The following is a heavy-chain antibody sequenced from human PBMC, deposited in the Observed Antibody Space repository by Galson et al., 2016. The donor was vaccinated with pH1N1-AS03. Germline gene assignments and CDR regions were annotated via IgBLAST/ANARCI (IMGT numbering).Heavy chain of an antibody. CDR3: VNESLCEVRNCNSRVLEAYDI. CDR1: GFTFSSFG. D-gene: IGHD3-3*01. J-gene: IGHJ3*02. Sequence: SLRLSCAASGFTFSSFGMHWVRQAPGKGLEWVTFIAIDANREYYADSVRGRFTISRDNSKNTVYLQMNSLKSDDSYGYYCVNESLCEVRNCNSRVLEAYDIWGKGTVVTVSS. CDR2: IAIDANRE. V-gene: IGHV3-30*02.